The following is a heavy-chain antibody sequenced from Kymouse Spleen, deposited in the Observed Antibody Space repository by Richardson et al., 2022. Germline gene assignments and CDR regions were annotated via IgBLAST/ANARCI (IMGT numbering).Heavy chain of an antibody. CDR2: INHSGST. D-gene: IGHD1-7*01. J-gene: IGHJ4*02. CDR1: GGSFSGYY. CDR3: ARGRPSASGTTLFDY. Sequence: QVQLQQWGAGLLKPSETLSLTCAVYGGSFSGYYWSWIRQPPGKGLEWIGEINHSGSTNYNPSLKSRVTISVDTSKNQFSLKLSSVTAADTAVYYCARGRPSASGTTLFDYWGQGTLVTVSS. V-gene: IGHV4-34*01.